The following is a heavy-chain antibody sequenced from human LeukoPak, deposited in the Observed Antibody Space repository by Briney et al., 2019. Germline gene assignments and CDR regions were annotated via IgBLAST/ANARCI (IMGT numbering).Heavy chain of an antibody. V-gene: IGHV3-21*01. CDR2: ISSSSSYI. CDR3: ARGPPPVYSSGWGWDFDL. Sequence: KPGGSLRLSCAASGFTFSSDSMNWVRQAPGKGLEWVSSISSSSSYIYYADSVKGRFTISRDNAKNSLYLQMNSLRAEDTAVYYCARGPPPVYSSGWGWDFDLWGRGTLVTVSS. D-gene: IGHD6-19*01. CDR1: GFTFSSDS. J-gene: IGHJ2*01.